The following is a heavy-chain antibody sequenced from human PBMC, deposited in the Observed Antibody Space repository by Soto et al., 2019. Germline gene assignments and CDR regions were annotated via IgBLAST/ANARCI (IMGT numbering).Heavy chain of an antibody. Sequence: SETLSLTCTVSGGSISSYYWTWIRQPPGKGPEWIGYIFFNGIANYNPSLKSRVTMSVDTSKNQFSLKLTSVTAADTAVYYCARGGGSGSYAINWFDPWGQGTLVTVSS. V-gene: IGHV4-59*01. J-gene: IGHJ5*02. D-gene: IGHD3-10*01. CDR3: ARGGGSGSYAINWFDP. CDR1: GGSISSYY. CDR2: IFFNGIA.